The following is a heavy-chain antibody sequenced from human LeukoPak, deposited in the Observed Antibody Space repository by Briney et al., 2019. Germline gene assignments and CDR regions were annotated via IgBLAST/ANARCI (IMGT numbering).Heavy chain of an antibody. V-gene: IGHV1-18*01. Sequence: GASVKVSCKVSGYTLTELSMHWVRQAPGKGLEWMGWISAYNGNTNYAQKLQGRVTMTTDTSTSTAYMELRSLRSDDTAVYYCARSIAAAGQANRYYYYYMDVWGKGTTVTVSS. D-gene: IGHD6-13*01. J-gene: IGHJ6*03. CDR3: ARSIAAAGQANRYYYYYMDV. CDR2: ISAYNGNT. CDR1: GYTLTELS.